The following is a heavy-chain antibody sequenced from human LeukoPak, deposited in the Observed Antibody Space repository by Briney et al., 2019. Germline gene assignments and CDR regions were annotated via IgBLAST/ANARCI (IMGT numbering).Heavy chain of an antibody. V-gene: IGHV3-64*01. CDR3: AREMATQMGNDY. J-gene: IGHJ4*02. D-gene: IGHD5-24*01. CDR1: GFTFSSYA. Sequence: PGGSLRLSCAASGFTFSSYAMHWVRQAPGKGLEYVSAISSNGGSTYYANSVKGRFTISRDNSKNTLYLQMGSLRAEDMAVYYCAREMATQMGNDYWGQGTLVTVSS. CDR2: ISSNGGST.